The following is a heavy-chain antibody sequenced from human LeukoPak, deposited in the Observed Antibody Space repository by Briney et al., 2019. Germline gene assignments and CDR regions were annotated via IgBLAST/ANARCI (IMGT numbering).Heavy chain of an antibody. CDR3: AKASGTSQYSVMDV. V-gene: IGHV3-7*04. J-gene: IGHJ6*02. CDR1: GFTFSNAW. Sequence: PGGSLRLSCTASGFTFSNAWMSWVRQAPGKGLEWVANIKQDGSENYYLDSVKRRFTISRDNAKNSLYLQMNSLRAEDTAVYYCAKASGTSQYSVMDVWGQGTTVTVSS. CDR2: IKQDGSEN. D-gene: IGHD3-10*01.